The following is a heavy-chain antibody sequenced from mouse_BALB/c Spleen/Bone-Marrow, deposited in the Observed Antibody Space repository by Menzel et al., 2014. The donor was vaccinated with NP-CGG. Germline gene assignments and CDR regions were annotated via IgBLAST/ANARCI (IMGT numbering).Heavy chain of an antibody. J-gene: IGHJ2*01. D-gene: IGHD2-13*01. V-gene: IGHV1-20*02. CDR2: INPDNGDT. CDR3: ARSDFYFDY. Sequence: VQLKDSGPDLVKPGASVKMSCKASGYSFTGYFMNWVMQSHGKSLEWIGRINPDNGDTFYNQKFKGKATLTVDRSSNTAHMDLRSLASEDSAVYYCARSDFYFDYWGQGTTLTVSS. CDR1: GYSFTGYF.